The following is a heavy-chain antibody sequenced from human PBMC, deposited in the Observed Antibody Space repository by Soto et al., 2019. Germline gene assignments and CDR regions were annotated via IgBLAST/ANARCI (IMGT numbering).Heavy chain of an antibody. Sequence: SETLSLTCTVSGGSISSSSYYWGWIRQPPGRGLEWIGYISYSGSTNYNPSLKSRVTISVDTSKNQFSLRLSSVTAADTAVYYCARHPGLQTYYYYYYMDVWGKGTTVTVSS. J-gene: IGHJ6*03. V-gene: IGHV4-61*05. CDR1: GGSISSSSYY. D-gene: IGHD2-8*02. CDR2: ISYSGST. CDR3: ARHPGLQTYYYYYYMDV.